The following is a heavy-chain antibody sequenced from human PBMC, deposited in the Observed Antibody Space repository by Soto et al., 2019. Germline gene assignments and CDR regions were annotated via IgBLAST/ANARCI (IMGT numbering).Heavy chain of an antibody. CDR3: FISRYGYTFYDY. Sequence: PSETLSLTCTVSGGSISSGDYYWSWIRQPPGKGLEWIGYIYYSGSTYYNPSLKSRLTISVDTSKNQFSLKLSSVTAADTAVYYFFISRYGYTFYDYWGQGTLVTVFS. D-gene: IGHD5-18*01. J-gene: IGHJ4*02. CDR2: IYYSGST. CDR1: GGSISSGDYY. V-gene: IGHV4-30-4*01.